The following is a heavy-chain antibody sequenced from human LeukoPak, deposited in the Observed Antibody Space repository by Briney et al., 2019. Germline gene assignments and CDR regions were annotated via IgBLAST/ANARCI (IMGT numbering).Heavy chain of an antibody. CDR2: IYYSGST. D-gene: IGHD3-22*01. CDR1: GGSFSSGSYY. V-gene: IGHV4-61*01. Sequence: SETLSLTCTVSGGSFSSGSYYWSWIRQPPGKGLEWIGYIYYSGSTNYNPSLKSRVTISVDTSKNQFSLKLSSVTAADTAVYYCARGYYYYDSSGYPRYYYYGMDVWGQGTTVTVSS. J-gene: IGHJ6*02. CDR3: ARGYYYYDSSGYPRYYYYGMDV.